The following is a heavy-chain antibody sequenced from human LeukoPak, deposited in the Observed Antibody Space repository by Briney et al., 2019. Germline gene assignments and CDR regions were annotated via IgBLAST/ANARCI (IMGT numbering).Heavy chain of an antibody. Sequence: GGSLRLSCAASGFIFRNYGMHWVRQTPAKGREWVAYIRNDGSMKYYADSVKGRFTISRENSKKPLYLQMNNLRTEDMGVYYCAKSDIIGVSDAKGNWFDPWGQGSLVTVSS. CDR2: IRNDGSMK. D-gene: IGHD2-2*01. J-gene: IGHJ5*02. V-gene: IGHV3-30*02. CDR3: AKSDIIGVSDAKGNWFDP. CDR1: GFIFRNYG.